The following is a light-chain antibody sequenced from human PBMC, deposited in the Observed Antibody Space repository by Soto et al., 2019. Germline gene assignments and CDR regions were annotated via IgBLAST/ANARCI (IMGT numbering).Light chain of an antibody. Sequence: QSVLTQPACVSGSPGQSITISCAGTSGDVGGYNYVSWYQQHPGKAPKLMIYEVSNRPSGVSNRFSGSKSGNTASLTISGLQAEDEADYSCRSYTSIITLYVFGSGNKLTX. CDR3: RSYTSIITLYV. J-gene: IGLJ1*01. CDR1: SGDVGGYNY. V-gene: IGLV2-14*01. CDR2: EVS.